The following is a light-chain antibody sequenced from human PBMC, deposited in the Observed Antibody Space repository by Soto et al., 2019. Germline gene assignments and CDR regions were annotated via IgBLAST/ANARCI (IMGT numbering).Light chain of an antibody. CDR1: QSISSW. Sequence: DIQMTQSPSTLSASVGDRVTITCRASQSISSWLAWYKQKPGKVPKLLIYKASSLESGVPSMFSGSGSGTEFSLTISSLQPDDFATYYCQQYNSYWTFGQGTKVEIK. CDR3: QQYNSYWT. V-gene: IGKV1-5*03. CDR2: KAS. J-gene: IGKJ1*01.